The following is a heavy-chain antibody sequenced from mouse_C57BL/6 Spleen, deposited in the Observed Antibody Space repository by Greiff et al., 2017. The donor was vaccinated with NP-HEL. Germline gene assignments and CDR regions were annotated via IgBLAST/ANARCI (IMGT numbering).Heavy chain of an antibody. J-gene: IGHJ4*01. Sequence: EVQRVESGGGLVQPGGSLSLSCAASGFTFTDYYMSWVRQPPGKALEWLGFIRNKANGYTTEYSASVKGRFTISRDNSQSILYLQMNALRAEDSATYYCASFYYYGSSFAMDYWGQGTSVTVSS. CDR1: GFTFTDYY. CDR2: IRNKANGYTT. D-gene: IGHD1-1*01. CDR3: ASFYYYGSSFAMDY. V-gene: IGHV7-3*01.